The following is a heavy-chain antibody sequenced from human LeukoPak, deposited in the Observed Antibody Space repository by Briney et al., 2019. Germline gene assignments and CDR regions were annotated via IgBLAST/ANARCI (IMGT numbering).Heavy chain of an antibody. J-gene: IGHJ4*02. CDR3: ASHDILGVWG. V-gene: IGHV4-39*01. Sequence: SETLSLTCTVSGGSISSISYYWGWIRQPPGKGLEWIGSFYYSGNTHYNPSLKSRVTISVDTSKNQFSLKLSSVTAADTAVYYCASHDILGVWGWGRGTLVTVSS. CDR2: FYYSGNT. CDR1: GGSISSISYY. D-gene: IGHD3-3*01.